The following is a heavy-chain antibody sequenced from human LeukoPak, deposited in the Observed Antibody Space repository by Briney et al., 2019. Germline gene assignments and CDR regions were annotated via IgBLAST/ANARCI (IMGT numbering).Heavy chain of an antibody. CDR2: ISGSGGST. J-gene: IGHJ4*02. CDR3: AKENPQWLEVNFDF. V-gene: IGHV3-23*01. CDR1: GFTFSSYA. Sequence: EPGGSLRLSCAASGFTFSSYAMSWVRQAPGKGLEWVSAISGSGGSTYYADSVKGRFTISRDNFKSTLSLQMNSLRAEDTAMYYCAKENPQWLEVNFDFWGQGTLVTVSS. D-gene: IGHD6-19*01.